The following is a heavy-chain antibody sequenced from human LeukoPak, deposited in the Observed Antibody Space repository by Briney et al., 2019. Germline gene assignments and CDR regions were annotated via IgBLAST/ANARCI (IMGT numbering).Heavy chain of an antibody. CDR3: AHGSMYQLDY. CDR2: ISSRGSTI. J-gene: IGHJ4*02. D-gene: IGHD2-2*01. CDR1: GFTFSSYE. Sequence: GGSLRLSCAASGFTFSSYEMNWVRQAPGKGLEWVSYISSRGSTIYYADSVKGRFTISRDNAKNTLYLQMNSLRAEDTAVYYCAHGSMYQLDYWGQGTLVTVSS. V-gene: IGHV3-48*03.